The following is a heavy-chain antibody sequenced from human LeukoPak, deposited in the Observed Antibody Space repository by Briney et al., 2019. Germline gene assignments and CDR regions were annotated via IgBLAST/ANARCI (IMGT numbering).Heavy chain of an antibody. J-gene: IGHJ6*03. Sequence: ASVKVSCKASGYTFTGYYMHWVRQAPGQGLEWMGWINPNSGGTNYAQKFQGRVTMTRDTSISTAYMELSRLRSDDTAVYYCARETDYYYGSGSYYLPYYYMDVWGKGTTVIISS. CDR2: INPNSGGT. V-gene: IGHV1-2*02. CDR3: ARETDYYYGSGSYYLPYYYMDV. D-gene: IGHD3-10*01. CDR1: GYTFTGYY.